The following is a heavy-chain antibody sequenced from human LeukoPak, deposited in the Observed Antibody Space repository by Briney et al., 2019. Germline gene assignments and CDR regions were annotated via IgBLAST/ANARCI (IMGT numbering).Heavy chain of an antibody. CDR3: ARDFGWAFDM. Sequence: GGSLRLSCAASGFTFSDYYMSWIRQAPGKGLEWVSYISSRDSIIWYADSVKGRFTISRDDAKNSLYLQMNSLRAEDTAVYYCARDFGWAFDMWGQGTVVTVSS. V-gene: IGHV3-11*04. CDR1: GFTFSDYY. J-gene: IGHJ3*02. CDR2: ISSRDSII. D-gene: IGHD3-10*01.